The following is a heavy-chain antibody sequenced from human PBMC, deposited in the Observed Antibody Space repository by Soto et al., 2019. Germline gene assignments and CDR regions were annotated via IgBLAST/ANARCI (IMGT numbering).Heavy chain of an antibody. CDR2: FDPEDGET. J-gene: IGHJ1*01. D-gene: IGHD3-22*01. CDR3: ATVLFYYESSVLPRQH. V-gene: IGHV1-24*01. Sequence: ASVKVSCKVSGYTLTELSMHWVRQAPGKGLEWMGGFDPEDGETIYAQKFQGRVTMTEDTSTDTAYMELSSLRSEDTAVYYCATVLFYYESSVLPRQHWGQGTLVTVSS. CDR1: GYTLTELS.